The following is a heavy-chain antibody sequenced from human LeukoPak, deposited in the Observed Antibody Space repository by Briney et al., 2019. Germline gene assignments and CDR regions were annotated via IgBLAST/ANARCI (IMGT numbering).Heavy chain of an antibody. CDR1: GGTFSSYA. V-gene: IGHV1-69*13. CDR2: IIPIFHTS. D-gene: IGHD2-8*01. CDR3: ARGYCTNGVCYTGSYYFDY. J-gene: IGHJ4*02. Sequence: ASVKVSCKASGGTFSSYAFSWVRQAPGQGLEWMGGIIPIFHTSYYPQKLQGRVTITADESTSTVYMDLSSLRSEDTAVYYCARGYCTNGVCYTGSYYFDYWGQGTLVTVSS.